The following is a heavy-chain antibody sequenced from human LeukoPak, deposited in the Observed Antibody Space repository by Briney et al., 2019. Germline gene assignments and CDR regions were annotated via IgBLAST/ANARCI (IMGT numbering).Heavy chain of an antibody. J-gene: IGHJ5*02. Sequence: ASVKVSCKASGYTFTSYGISWVRQAPGQGLEWMGWISAYNGNTNYAQKLQGRVTMTTDTSTSTAYMELRSLRSDDTAVYYCARDGCSSTSCSFHNWFDPWGQGTLVTVSS. V-gene: IGHV1-18*01. CDR2: ISAYNGNT. CDR1: GYTFTSYG. CDR3: ARDGCSSTSCSFHNWFDP. D-gene: IGHD2-2*01.